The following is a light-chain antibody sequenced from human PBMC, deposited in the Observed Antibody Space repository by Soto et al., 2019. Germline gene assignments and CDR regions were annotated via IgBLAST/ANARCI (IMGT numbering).Light chain of an antibody. CDR2: AAS. J-gene: IGKJ3*01. CDR3: QKYNSAPPFT. Sequence: DIQMTQSPSSLSASVGDRVTITCRASQGISNYLAWYQQKPGKVPKLLIYAASTLQSGVPSRFIGRGSGTDFTITISSMQPEDVATYYCQKYNSAPPFTFGPGIKVDIK. V-gene: IGKV1-27*01. CDR1: QGISNY.